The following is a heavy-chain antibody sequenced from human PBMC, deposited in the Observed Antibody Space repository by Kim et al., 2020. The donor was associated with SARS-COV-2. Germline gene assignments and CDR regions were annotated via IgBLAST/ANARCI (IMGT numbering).Heavy chain of an antibody. J-gene: IGHJ6*02. D-gene: IGHD3-10*01. CDR3: ARVPPFTGITMVRGVIASSYYYCYGMDV. CDR1: GYTFTSYG. CDR2: ISAYNGNT. V-gene: IGHV1-18*01. Sequence: ASVKVSCKASGYTFTSYGISWVRQAPGQGLEWMGWISAYNGNTNYAQKLQGRVTMTTDTSTSTAYMELRSLRSDDTAVYYCARVPPFTGITMVRGVIASSYYYCYGMDVWGQGATVTVSS.